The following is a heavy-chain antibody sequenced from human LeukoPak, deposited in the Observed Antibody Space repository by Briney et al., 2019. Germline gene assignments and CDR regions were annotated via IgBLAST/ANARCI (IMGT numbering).Heavy chain of an antibody. CDR3: ARHYGP. CDR1: GGSISSYY. CDR2: IYHSGSP. Sequence: PSETLSLTCTVSGGSISSYYWSWIRQPPGKGLEWIGEIYHSGSPNYNPSLKSRVTISVDKSRNHFSLNLSSVTAADTAVYYCARHYGPWGQGTLVTVSS. J-gene: IGHJ4*02. V-gene: IGHV4-59*08. D-gene: IGHD3-10*01.